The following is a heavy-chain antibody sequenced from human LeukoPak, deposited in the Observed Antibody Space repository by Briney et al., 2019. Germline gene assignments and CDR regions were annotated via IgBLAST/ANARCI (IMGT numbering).Heavy chain of an antibody. CDR1: GYRFTGYY. V-gene: IGHV1-2*02. CDR3: ARDGGSDQYYFDN. D-gene: IGHD6-19*01. J-gene: IGHJ4*01. Sequence: GASVKVSCKTSGYRFTGYYMHWVRQAPGQGLEWMGWINPKSGDPIYVQKFQGRVTLTRDTSIDTVYLELSSLKSDDTAVYYCARDGGSDQYYFDNWGHGTLVTVSS. CDR2: INPKSGDP.